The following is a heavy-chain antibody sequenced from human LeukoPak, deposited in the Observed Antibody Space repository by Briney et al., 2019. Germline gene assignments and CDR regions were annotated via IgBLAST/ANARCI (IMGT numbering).Heavy chain of an antibody. CDR2: IYPGDSDT. CDR1: GYSFTNYW. J-gene: IGHJ3*01. Sequence: GESLKISCKGSGYSFTNYWIGWVRQMPGKGLEWMGIIYPGDSDTRYSLSFQGQVTISADESISTAYLQWSSLKASDTAIYYCVRLSRNSVSFDTFDLWGQGTMVTVSS. CDR3: VRLSRNSVSFDTFDL. V-gene: IGHV5-51*01. D-gene: IGHD5/OR15-5a*01.